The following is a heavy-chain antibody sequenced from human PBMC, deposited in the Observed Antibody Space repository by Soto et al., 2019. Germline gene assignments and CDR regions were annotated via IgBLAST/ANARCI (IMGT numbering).Heavy chain of an antibody. J-gene: IGHJ4*02. D-gene: IGHD3-10*01. Sequence: SETLSLTCTVSGGSISSYYWTWIRQPPGRRLEWIGYIYHSGSTYYNPSLKSRVTISVDRSKNQFSLKLSSVTAADTAVYYCARGLAHPARDVRYYGSGSSKPRFDYWGQGTLVTVSS. CDR1: GGSISSYY. CDR3: ARGLAHPARDVRYYGSGSSKPRFDY. CDR2: IYHSGST. V-gene: IGHV4-59*12.